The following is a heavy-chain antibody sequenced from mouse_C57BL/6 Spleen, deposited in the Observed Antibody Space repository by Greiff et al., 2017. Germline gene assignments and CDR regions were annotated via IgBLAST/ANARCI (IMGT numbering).Heavy chain of an antibody. J-gene: IGHJ4*01. CDR1: GYTFTSYG. CDR3: ARSVVATDYAMDY. Sequence: VQLQQSGAELARPGASVKLSCKASGYTFTSYGISWVKQRTGQGLEWIGEIYPRSGNTYYTEKFQGKATLTADTSSSTAYMELRSLTSEDSAVYFCARSVVATDYAMDYWGQGTSVTVSS. D-gene: IGHD1-1*01. V-gene: IGHV1-81*01. CDR2: IYPRSGNT.